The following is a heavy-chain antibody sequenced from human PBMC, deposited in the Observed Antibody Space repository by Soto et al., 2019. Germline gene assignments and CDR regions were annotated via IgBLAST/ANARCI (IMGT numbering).Heavy chain of an antibody. V-gene: IGHV1-18*01. Sequence: ASVKFSCKASGYTFTDYGISWVRQAPGQGLEWMGWISAYNINTNYAQTLQGRVTMATDTSTSTAYMELRSLRSDDTAVYYCARDYGRYTRVFDYWGQGTLVTVSS. J-gene: IGHJ4*01. CDR1: GYTFTDYG. CDR3: ARDYGRYTRVFDY. D-gene: IGHD5-12*01. CDR2: ISAYNINT.